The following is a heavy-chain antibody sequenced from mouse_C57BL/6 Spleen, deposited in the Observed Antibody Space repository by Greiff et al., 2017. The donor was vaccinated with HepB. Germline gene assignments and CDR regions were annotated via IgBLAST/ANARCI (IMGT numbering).Heavy chain of an antibody. Sequence: EVKLMESGGGLVKPGGSLKLSCAASGFTFSSYAMSWVRQTPEKRLEWVATISDGGSYTYYPDNVKGRSTISRDNAKNNLYLQMSHLKSEDTAMYYCAREGITTVVVDYWGQGTTLTVSS. J-gene: IGHJ2*01. CDR2: ISDGGSYT. CDR3: AREGITTVVVDY. V-gene: IGHV5-4*01. CDR1: GFTFSSYA. D-gene: IGHD1-1*01.